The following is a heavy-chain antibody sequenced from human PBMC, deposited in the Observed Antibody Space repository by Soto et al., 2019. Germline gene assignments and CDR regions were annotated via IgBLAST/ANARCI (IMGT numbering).Heavy chain of an antibody. J-gene: IGHJ4*02. CDR1: GFTFSNAW. Sequence: GGSLRLSCAASGFTFSNAWMNWVRQAPGKGLEWVGRIKSKTDGGTTDYAAPVKGRLTISRDDSKNTLYLQMNSLKTEDTAVYYCTTDRETAMPYRKFYYFDYWGQGTLVTVSS. D-gene: IGHD5-18*01. CDR3: TTDRETAMPYRKFYYFDY. CDR2: IKSKTDGGTT. V-gene: IGHV3-15*07.